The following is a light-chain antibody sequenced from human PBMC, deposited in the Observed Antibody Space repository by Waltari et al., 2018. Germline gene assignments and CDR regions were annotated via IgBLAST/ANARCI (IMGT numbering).Light chain of an antibody. Sequence: DIVLTQSPGTLSLSPGERATLSCRASQSVSRYLAWYQQKPGQAPRLLIYDASTRATGITDRFSGSGSGTDFSLTISRLEPEDFAVYYCQKYGSLPATFGQGTKVEIK. CDR2: DAS. CDR3: QKYGSLPAT. V-gene: IGKV3-20*01. CDR1: QSVSRY. J-gene: IGKJ1*01.